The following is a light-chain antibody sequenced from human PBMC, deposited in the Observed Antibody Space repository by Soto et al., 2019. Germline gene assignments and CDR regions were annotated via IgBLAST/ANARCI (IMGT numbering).Light chain of an antibody. V-gene: IGLV2-23*01. J-gene: IGLJ2*01. CDR3: CSYAGSSTYVV. Sequence: ALTQPASVSGSPGQSITISCTGTSSDVGSYNLVSWYQLHPGKAPKLMIYEGSKRPSGVSNRFSGSKSGNTASLTISGLQAEDEADYYCCSYAGSSTYVVFGGGTQLTVL. CDR2: EGS. CDR1: SSDVGSYNL.